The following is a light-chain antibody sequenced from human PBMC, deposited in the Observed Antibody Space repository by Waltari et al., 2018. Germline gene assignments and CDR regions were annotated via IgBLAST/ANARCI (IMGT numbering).Light chain of an antibody. CDR3: QTWGTGIQV. V-gene: IGLV4-69*01. Sequence: QLVLTQSPSASASLGASVKLTCTLSSGHSSYPIDWHQQQPEKGPRSLMKLNSDGSHSKGDGIPDRFSGSSSGAERYLTISSLQSEDEADYYCQTWGTGIQVFGGGTKLTVL. J-gene: IGLJ2*01. CDR1: SGHSSYP. CDR2: LNSDGSH.